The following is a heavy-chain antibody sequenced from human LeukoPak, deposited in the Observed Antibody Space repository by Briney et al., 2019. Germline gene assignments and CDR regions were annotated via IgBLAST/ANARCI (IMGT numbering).Heavy chain of an antibody. J-gene: IGHJ5*02. Sequence: GESLKISCKGSGYSFTSYWIGWVRQMPGKGLGWMGIIYPGDSDTRYSPSFQGQVTISADKSISTAYLQWSSLKASDTAMYYCARGLEQLLNWFDPWGQGTLVTVSS. V-gene: IGHV5-51*01. D-gene: IGHD6-19*01. CDR1: GYSFTSYW. CDR2: IYPGDSDT. CDR3: ARGLEQLLNWFDP.